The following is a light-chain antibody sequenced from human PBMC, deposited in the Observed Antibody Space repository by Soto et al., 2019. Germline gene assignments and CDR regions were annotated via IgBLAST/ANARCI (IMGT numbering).Light chain of an antibody. Sequence: EIVLTQSPCTLSLSPGERATLSCRASQSVSSSYLAWYQQRPGQAPRLLIYGASSRATDNPDRFSGSGSGTDFTLTISRLEPEDFAVYYCQQYGNSRYTFGQGTKLEIK. J-gene: IGKJ2*01. CDR2: GAS. CDR1: QSVSSSY. V-gene: IGKV3-20*01. CDR3: QQYGNSRYT.